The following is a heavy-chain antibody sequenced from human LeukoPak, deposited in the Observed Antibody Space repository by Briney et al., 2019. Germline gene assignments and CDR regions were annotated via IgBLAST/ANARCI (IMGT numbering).Heavy chain of an antibody. CDR3: AKGEYNWNYAYYMDV. J-gene: IGHJ6*03. CDR1: GFTFSSYA. D-gene: IGHD1-20*01. V-gene: IGHV3-30*14. Sequence: GGSLRLSCAASGFTFSSYAMHWVRQAPGKGLEWVAVISYDGSNKYYADSVKGRFTISRDNSKNTLYLQMNSLRAEDTAVYYCAKGEYNWNYAYYMDVWGKGTTVTVSS. CDR2: ISYDGSNK.